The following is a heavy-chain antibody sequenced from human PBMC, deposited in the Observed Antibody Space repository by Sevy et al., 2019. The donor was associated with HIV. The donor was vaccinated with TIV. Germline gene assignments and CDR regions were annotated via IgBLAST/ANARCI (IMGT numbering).Heavy chain of an antibody. CDR2: IIPIFGTT. D-gene: IGHD6-19*01. J-gene: IGHJ3*02. CDR3: ARSRRGPPGTVAGTGDAFDI. CDR1: GGTFSSYA. V-gene: IGHV1-69*06. Sequence: ASVKVSCKASGGTFSSYAISWVRQAPGQGLEWMGGIIPIFGTTNYAQKFQGRVTITADKSTSTAYMELNSLRSEDTAVYYCARSRRGPPGTVAGTGDAFDIWGQGTMVTVSS.